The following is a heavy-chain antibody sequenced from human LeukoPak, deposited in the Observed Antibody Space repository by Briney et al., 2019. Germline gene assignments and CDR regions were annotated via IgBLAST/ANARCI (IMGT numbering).Heavy chain of an antibody. CDR2: ISWNSGSI. J-gene: IGHJ4*02. Sequence: GRSLRLSCAASGFTFDDYAMHWVRQAPGKGLEWVSGISWNSGSIGYADSVKGRFTISRDNAKNSLYLQMNSLRAEDTALYYCARGELGYCSGGSCYDVVSYFDYWGQGTLATVSS. V-gene: IGHV3-9*01. D-gene: IGHD2-15*01. CDR3: ARGELGYCSGGSCYDVVSYFDY. CDR1: GFTFDDYA.